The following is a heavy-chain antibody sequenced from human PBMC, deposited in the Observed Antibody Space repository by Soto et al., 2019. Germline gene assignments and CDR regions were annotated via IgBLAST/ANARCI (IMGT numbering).Heavy chain of an antibody. J-gene: IGHJ6*01. CDR1: GFSLSTSGMC. CDR3: ARMGRYYYGMDV. Sequence: CGPTLVNPTPTLTLTCTFSGFSLSTSGMCVSWTSQPPGKALEWLALIDWDDDKYYSTALKTRLTISKDTSKNQVVLTMTNMDPGDTATYYCARMGRYYYGMDVWGQGTTVTVSS. CDR2: IDWDDDK. V-gene: IGHV2-70*01.